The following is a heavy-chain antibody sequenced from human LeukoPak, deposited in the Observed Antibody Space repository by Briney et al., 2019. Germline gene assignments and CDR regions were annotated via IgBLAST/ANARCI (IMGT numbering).Heavy chain of an antibody. CDR3: ARLSIAVSGDFDY. J-gene: IGHJ4*02. CDR2: IYTGDSET. CDR1: GYSFSNYW. V-gene: IGHV5-51*01. D-gene: IGHD6-19*01. Sequence: GESLKISCNASGYSFSNYWIGWVRQMPEKGLEFMGIIYTGDSETKYSPSFQGQVTISADQSINTAYQHWNGLKASDTAVFYCARLSIAVSGDFDYWGQGTLVTVTS.